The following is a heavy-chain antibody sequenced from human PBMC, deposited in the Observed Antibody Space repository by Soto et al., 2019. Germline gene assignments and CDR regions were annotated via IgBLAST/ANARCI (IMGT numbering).Heavy chain of an antibody. J-gene: IGHJ4*01. CDR2: VLPISGST. CDR1: GGLISKYS. CDR3: ATIRVRGGTLRFED. V-gene: IGHV1-69*06. Sequence: QVQLVQSGAEVRKPGSSVKVSCKTSGGLISKYSFNWVRQAPGQGLEWMGGVLPISGSTDYAQKFQGRLTITADRSTRTVYMELSRLRSDDTANYYCATIRVRGGTLRFEDGGQGMLISVSS. D-gene: IGHD5-12*01.